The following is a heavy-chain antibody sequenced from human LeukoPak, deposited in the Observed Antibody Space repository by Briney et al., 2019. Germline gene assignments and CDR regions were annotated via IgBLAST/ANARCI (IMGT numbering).Heavy chain of an antibody. Sequence: SETLSLTCTVSGGSISSFYWTWIRQAPGKGLEWIGYNSDMGNSNYSPSLKSRVTISVDTSKNQFSLKVTSVTAADTAVYYCARENYYRSGSPFDYWGQGILVTVSS. CDR1: GGSISSFY. D-gene: IGHD3-10*01. CDR3: ARENYYRSGSPFDY. V-gene: IGHV4-59*01. J-gene: IGHJ4*02. CDR2: NSDMGNS.